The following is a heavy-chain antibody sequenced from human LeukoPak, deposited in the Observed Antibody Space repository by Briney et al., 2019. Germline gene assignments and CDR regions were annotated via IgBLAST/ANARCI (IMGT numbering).Heavy chain of an antibody. CDR2: MTPYSGNT. Sequence: ASVKVSCKASGYTVTSSDINWGRQATGQGLEWMGWMTPYSGNTGYAQKFQGRVTMTRNTSISTAYMALSSLRSEDTAVYYCARGPPSSGWYYYYYGMDVWGQATTVTLSS. V-gene: IGHV1-8*01. J-gene: IGHJ6*02. CDR3: ARGPPSSGWYYYYYGMDV. CDR1: GYTVTSSD. D-gene: IGHD6-19*01.